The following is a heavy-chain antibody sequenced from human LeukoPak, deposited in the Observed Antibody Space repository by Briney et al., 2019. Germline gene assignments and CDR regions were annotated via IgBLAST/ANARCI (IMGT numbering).Heavy chain of an antibody. CDR3: ARVSGSSGWYYFDY. V-gene: IGHV4-30-2*01. D-gene: IGHD6-19*01. J-gene: IGHJ4*02. CDR1: GGSISCGDYY. Sequence: SETLSLTCTVSGGSISCGDYYWSWIRQPPGKGLEWIGYIYHSGSTYYNPSLKSRVTISVDRSKNQFSLKLSSVTAADTAVYYCARVSGSSGWYYFDYWGQGTLVTVSS. CDR2: IYHSGST.